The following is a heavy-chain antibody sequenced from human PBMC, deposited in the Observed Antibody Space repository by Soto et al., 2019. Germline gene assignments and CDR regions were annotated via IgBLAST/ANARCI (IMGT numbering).Heavy chain of an antibody. CDR1: GFTFSSYA. Sequence: GGSLRLSCAASGFTFSSYAMSWVRQAPGKGLEWVSAISGSGGSTYYADSVKGRFTISRDNSKNTLYLQMNSLRAEDTAVYYCAKDFPLLPYRVGSSWYLTHFDYWGQGTLVTVSS. CDR3: AKDFPLLPYRVGSSWYLTHFDY. CDR2: ISGSGGST. J-gene: IGHJ4*02. V-gene: IGHV3-23*01. D-gene: IGHD6-13*01.